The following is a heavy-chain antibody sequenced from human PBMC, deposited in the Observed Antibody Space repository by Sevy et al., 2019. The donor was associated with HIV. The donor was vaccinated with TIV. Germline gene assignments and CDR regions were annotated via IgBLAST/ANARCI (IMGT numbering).Heavy chain of an antibody. CDR1: GYTFTSYG. J-gene: IGHJ4*02. D-gene: IGHD2-15*01. Sequence: ASVKVSCKASGYTFTSYGISWVRQAPGQGLEWMGWISAYNGNTNYAQKLQGRVTMTTDTSTSTAYMELRSLRSDDTAMYYCARVPICSGGSCYTETWIQLWGEFDYWGQGTLVTVSS. CDR2: ISAYNGNT. CDR3: ARVPICSGGSCYTETWIQLWGEFDY. V-gene: IGHV1-18*01.